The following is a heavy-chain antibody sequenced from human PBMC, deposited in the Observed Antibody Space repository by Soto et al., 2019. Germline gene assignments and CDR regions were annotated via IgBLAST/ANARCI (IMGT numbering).Heavy chain of an antibody. CDR3: ARGGRAARPHWFDP. CDR1: GGSFSGYY. D-gene: IGHD6-6*01. J-gene: IGHJ5*02. V-gene: IGHV4-34*01. Sequence: PSETLSLTCAVYGGSFSGYYWSWIRQPPGKGLEWMGEINHSGSTNYNPSLKSRVTISVDTSKNQFSLKLSSVTAADTAVYYCARGGRAARPHWFDPWGQGTLVTVSS. CDR2: INHSGST.